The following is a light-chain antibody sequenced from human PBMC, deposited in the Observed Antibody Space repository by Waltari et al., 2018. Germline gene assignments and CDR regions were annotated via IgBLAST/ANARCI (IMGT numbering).Light chain of an antibody. V-gene: IGKV1-39*01. Sequence: DVQLTQSPSSLSASLGDRVRITCRASHTITAYLNWYQLKPGRAPKLLIYDASHLQTGVPSRFSGSGSGTVFTLTISGLQPEDFATYYCQQSQVANTFGQGTRLDI. CDR3: QQSQVANT. J-gene: IGKJ2*01. CDR2: DAS. CDR1: HTITAY.